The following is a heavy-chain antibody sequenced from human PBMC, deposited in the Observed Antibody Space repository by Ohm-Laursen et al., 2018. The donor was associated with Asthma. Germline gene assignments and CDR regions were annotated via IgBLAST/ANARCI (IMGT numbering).Heavy chain of an antibody. CDR1: GFTVSSNY. J-gene: IGHJ2*01. CDR3: ARGNWYFDL. Sequence: LSLTCAASGFTVSSNYMSWVRQAPGKGLEWVSVIYSGGSTYYADSVKGRFTISRDNSKNTLYLQMNSLRAEGTAVYYCARGNWYFDLWGRGTLVTVSS. CDR2: IYSGGST. V-gene: IGHV3-53*01.